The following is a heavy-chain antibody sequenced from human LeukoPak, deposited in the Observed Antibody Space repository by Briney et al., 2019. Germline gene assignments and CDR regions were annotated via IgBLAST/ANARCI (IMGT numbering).Heavy chain of an antibody. CDR3: ATGIADTMIVVVRAQFDY. D-gene: IGHD3-22*01. V-gene: IGHV1-24*01. CDR2: FDPEYCET. J-gene: IGHJ4*02. CDR1: GYTLTELS. Sequence: ASVKVSCKVSGYTLTELSMHGVRQAPGKGLEWMGGFDPEYCETIYAQKFQSRVTMHEDTSKDTAYMELSSLRYEDTAVYYCATGIADTMIVVVRAQFDYWGQGTLVTVSS.